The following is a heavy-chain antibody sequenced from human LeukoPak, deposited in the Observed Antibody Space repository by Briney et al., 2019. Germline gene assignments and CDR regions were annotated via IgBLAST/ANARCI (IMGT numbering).Heavy chain of an antibody. CDR1: GYTFTSYG. D-gene: IGHD2-2*01. CDR2: ISAYNGNT. Sequence: GASVKVSCKASGYTFTSYGISWVRQAPGQGLEWMGWISAYNGNTNYAQKLQGRVTMTTDTSTSTAYMELRSLRSDDTAVYYCAAPYCSSTSCYEEAPYYMDVWGKGTTVTVSS. J-gene: IGHJ6*03. V-gene: IGHV1-18*01. CDR3: AAPYCSSTSCYEEAPYYMDV.